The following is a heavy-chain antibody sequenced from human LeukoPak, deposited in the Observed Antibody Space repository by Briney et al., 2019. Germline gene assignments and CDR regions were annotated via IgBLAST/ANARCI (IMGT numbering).Heavy chain of an antibody. J-gene: IGHJ4*02. CDR3: VRRGDYGDL. V-gene: IGHV3-48*01. CDR1: EFTFSSYS. D-gene: IGHD4-17*01. CDR2: SSTTGLSI. Sequence: GGSLRLSFTASEFTFSSYSMNWVRQAPGKGLEWVSYSSTTGLSIYYADSVKGRFTISRDNAKNSPHLQMNSLRAEDTAVYYCVRRGDYGDLWGQGTLVTVSS.